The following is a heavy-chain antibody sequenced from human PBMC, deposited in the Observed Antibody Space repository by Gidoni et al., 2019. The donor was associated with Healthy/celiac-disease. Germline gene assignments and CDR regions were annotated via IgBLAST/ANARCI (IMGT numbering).Heavy chain of an antibody. D-gene: IGHD6-13*01. Sequence: EVQLVESGGVVVQPGGSLRPSCAASGFPFDDYTMHWVRQAPGKGLEWVSLISWDGGSTYYADSVKGRFTISRDNSKNSLYLQMNSLRTEDTALYYCARAAAGTNYFDYWGQGTLVTVSS. CDR2: ISWDGGST. V-gene: IGHV3-43*01. J-gene: IGHJ4*02. CDR1: GFPFDDYT. CDR3: ARAAAGTNYFDY.